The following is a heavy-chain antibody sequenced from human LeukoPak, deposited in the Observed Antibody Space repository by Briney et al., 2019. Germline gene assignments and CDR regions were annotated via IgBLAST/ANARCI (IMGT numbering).Heavy chain of an antibody. J-gene: IGHJ4*02. V-gene: IGHV1-2*02. D-gene: IGHD5/OR15-5a*01. CDR3: ARDSLDLRFDY. CDR1: GYTFTGYY. CDR2: INPNSGGT. Sequence: ASVKVSCTASGYTFTGYYMHWVRQAPGQGLEWMGWINPNSGGTNYAQKFQGGVTMTRDTSISTAYMELSRLRSDDTDVYYCARDSLDLRFDYCGQGTLVTVSS.